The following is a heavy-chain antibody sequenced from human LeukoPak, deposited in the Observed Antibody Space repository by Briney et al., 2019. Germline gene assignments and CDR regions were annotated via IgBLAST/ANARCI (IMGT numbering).Heavy chain of an antibody. D-gene: IGHD6-13*01. CDR1: RFTFSSYW. V-gene: IGHV3-7*01. CDR3: ARGRGNSSSWYFDY. J-gene: IGHJ4*02. Sequence: PGGSLRLSCAASRFTFSSYWMSWVRQAPGKGLEWVANIKQGGSEKYYLDSVKGRFTISRDNAKNSLYLQMNSLRAEDTAVYYCARGRGNSSSWYFDYWGQGTLVTVSS. CDR2: IKQGGSEK.